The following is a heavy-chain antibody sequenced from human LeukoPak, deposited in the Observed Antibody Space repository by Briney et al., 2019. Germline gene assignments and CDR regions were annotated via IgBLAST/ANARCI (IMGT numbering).Heavy chain of an antibody. J-gene: IGHJ4*02. CDR2: IYSGST. Sequence: SETLSLTCTVSGGSISSSSYYWGWIRQPPGKGLEWIGSIYSGSTYYNPSLKSRVTISVDTSKNQFSLKLSSATAADTAVYYCARGLSYCGGDCSEDHFDYWGQGTLVTVSS. D-gene: IGHD2-21*02. CDR1: GGSISSSSYY. CDR3: ARGLSYCGGDCSEDHFDY. V-gene: IGHV4-39*07.